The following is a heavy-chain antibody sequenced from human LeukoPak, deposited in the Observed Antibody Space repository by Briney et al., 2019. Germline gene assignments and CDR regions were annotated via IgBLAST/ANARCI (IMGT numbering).Heavy chain of an antibody. CDR3: ARGSFQDSGWYGNFDY. CDR1: GFTFRTFG. Sequence: GGSLRLSCADSGFTFRTFGMHWVRQAPGKGLEWVAVISSDGSNKYYADSVKGRFTISRDNSKNTLYLQMNSLRADDTAVYYCARGSFQDSGWYGNFDYWGQGTLVTVSS. V-gene: IGHV3-30*04. J-gene: IGHJ4*02. CDR2: ISSDGSNK. D-gene: IGHD6-19*01.